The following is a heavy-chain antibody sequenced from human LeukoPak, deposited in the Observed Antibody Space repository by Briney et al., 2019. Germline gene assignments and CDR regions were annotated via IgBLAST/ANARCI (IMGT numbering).Heavy chain of an antibody. V-gene: IGHV3-64D*06. CDR1: GFTFSRNN. D-gene: IGHD3-10*01. CDR3: ARGSANNMGRGVIRRWFDP. Sequence: GGSLRLSCAASGFTFSRNNMNWVRQAPGKGLEYVSAISSNGGSTYYADSVKGRFTISRDDSKNTLYLQMRSLRAEDTAVYYCARGSANNMGRGVIRRWFDPWGQGTLVTVSS. CDR2: ISSNGGST. J-gene: IGHJ5*02.